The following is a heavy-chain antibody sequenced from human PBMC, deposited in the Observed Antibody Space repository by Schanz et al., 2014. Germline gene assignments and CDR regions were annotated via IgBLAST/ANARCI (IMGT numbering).Heavy chain of an antibody. CDR2: VTWDGGYT. D-gene: IGHD2-2*01. Sequence: EVQLVESGGVVVQPGGSLRLSCAGSGFTFDDYTMHWVRQPPGKGLEWVSLVTWDGGYTYYADSVKGRFTISRDNAKNSLFLQMTSLSAEDTAVYYCAKVAPAATYLDSWGLGTLVTVSS. V-gene: IGHV3-43*01. CDR1: GFTFDDYT. J-gene: IGHJ4*02. CDR3: AKVAPAATYLDS.